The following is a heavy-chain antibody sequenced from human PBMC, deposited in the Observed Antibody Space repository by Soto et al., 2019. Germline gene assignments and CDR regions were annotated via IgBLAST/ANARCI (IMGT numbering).Heavy chain of an antibody. Sequence: GPLRLSCXAAGFTFGNLTMNWVRQDPGKGLEWVSTISSNSAYIYYTDALRGRFTISRDNAKNSLHLQMNSLRAEDTAVYYCTGDASRDSSARGWFDPWGPGTLVTVSS. D-gene: IGHD6-13*01. J-gene: IGHJ5*02. V-gene: IGHV3-21*01. CDR2: ISSNSAYI. CDR3: TGDASRDSSARGWFDP. CDR1: GFTFGNLT.